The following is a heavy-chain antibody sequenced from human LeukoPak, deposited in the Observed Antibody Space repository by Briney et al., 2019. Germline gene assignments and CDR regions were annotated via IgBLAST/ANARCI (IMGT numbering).Heavy chain of an antibody. CDR2: INPNTGGT. D-gene: IGHD5-24*01. CDR1: GYTFTGYY. V-gene: IGHV1-2*06. Sequence: ASVKVSCKASGYTFTGYYMNWVRQAPGQGLEWLGRINPNTGGTNFAQSFQVRVTMTRDTSITTAYMELSRLRSDDTAVYYCARVGDGLNDAFDIWGQGTMVTVSS. J-gene: IGHJ3*02. CDR3: ARVGDGLNDAFDI.